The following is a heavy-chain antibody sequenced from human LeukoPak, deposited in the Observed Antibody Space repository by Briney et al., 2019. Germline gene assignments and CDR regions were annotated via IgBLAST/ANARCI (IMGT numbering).Heavy chain of an antibody. Sequence: GESLRLSCAASGFTFSSFWMHWVGQAPGKGLVWVSRINSDGSSTTYADSVKGRFTISRDNAKNTVYLQMNSLRAEDTAVYYCARGWDGYSYGIWGQGTLVTVSS. J-gene: IGHJ4*02. CDR1: GFTFSSFW. CDR3: ARGWDGYSYGI. CDR2: INSDGSST. V-gene: IGHV3-74*01. D-gene: IGHD5-18*01.